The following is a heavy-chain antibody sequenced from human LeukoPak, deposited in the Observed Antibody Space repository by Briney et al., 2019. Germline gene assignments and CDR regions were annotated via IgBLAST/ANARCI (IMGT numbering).Heavy chain of an antibody. CDR3: ARGESGYSYGALFDH. Sequence: SETLSLTCTVSGGSISSYYWSWIRQPPGKGREWIGYIYDSGSTNYNPSLKSRVTISVDTSKNQFSLNLSSVTAADPAVYYRARGESGYSYGALFDHWGQGTLVTVSS. J-gene: IGHJ4*02. V-gene: IGHV4-59*01. CDR2: IYDSGST. CDR1: GGSISSYY. D-gene: IGHD5-18*01.